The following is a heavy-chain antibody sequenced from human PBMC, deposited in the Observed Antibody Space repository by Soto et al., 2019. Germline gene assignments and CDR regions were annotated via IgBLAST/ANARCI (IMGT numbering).Heavy chain of an antibody. J-gene: IGHJ4*02. V-gene: IGHV5-51*01. D-gene: IGHD3-9*01. Sequence: PGESLKISCKGSGYSFTSYWIGWVRQMPGKGLEWMGIIYPGDSDTRYSPSFQGQVTISADKSISTAYLQWSSLKASDTAMYYCARLLYPYDILTGYPKGPGYFDYWGQGTRVTVSS. CDR3: ARLLYPYDILTGYPKGPGYFDY. CDR2: IYPGDSDT. CDR1: GYSFTSYW.